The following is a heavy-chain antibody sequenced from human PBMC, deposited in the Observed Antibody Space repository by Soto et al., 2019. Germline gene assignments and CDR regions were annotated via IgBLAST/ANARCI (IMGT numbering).Heavy chain of an antibody. V-gene: IGHV1-2*02. CDR1: GYSFIDYY. D-gene: IGHD3-9*01. CDR2: ISPKSGGT. Sequence: QVQLVQSGAEVKKPGASVKVSCEASGYSFIDYYIHWVRQAPGQGFEWVGRISPKSGGTNSAQEFEGRVTMTWDTSLNTAYMELSSLKSDDTAVYYCARPPGYISDWYYFDLWGQGTRVTVSS. CDR3: ARPPGYISDWYYFDL. J-gene: IGHJ4*02.